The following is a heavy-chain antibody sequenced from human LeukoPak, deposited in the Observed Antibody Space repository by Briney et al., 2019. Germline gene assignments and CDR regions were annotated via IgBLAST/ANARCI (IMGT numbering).Heavy chain of an antibody. Sequence: SETLSLTCTVSGGSVSSGSYYWSWIRQPPGKGLEWVGYIYYSGSTNYNPSLKSRVTISVDTSKNQFSLKLSSVTAADTAVYYCARAASGFWTGFDYWGQGTLVTVSS. V-gene: IGHV4-61*01. CDR2: IYYSGST. D-gene: IGHD3/OR15-3a*01. J-gene: IGHJ4*02. CDR1: GGSVSSGSYY. CDR3: ARAASGFWTGFDY.